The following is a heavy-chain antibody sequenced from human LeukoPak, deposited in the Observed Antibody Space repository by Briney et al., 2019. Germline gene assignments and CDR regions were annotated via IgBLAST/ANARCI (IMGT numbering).Heavy chain of an antibody. CDR2: INGCDGPS. CDR1: GFTFSSYL. CDR3: AKRRGRDGYNWDY. V-gene: IGHV3-23*01. D-gene: IGHD5-24*01. Sequence: GESLRLSCAASGFTFSSYLMRWARQARAKGVEVVSAINGCDGPSYYAHSEKGRYTSSSDNSKNTLYLQMNSMTADDTAVYYCAKRRGRDGYNWDYWGQGTLVTVSS. J-gene: IGHJ4*02.